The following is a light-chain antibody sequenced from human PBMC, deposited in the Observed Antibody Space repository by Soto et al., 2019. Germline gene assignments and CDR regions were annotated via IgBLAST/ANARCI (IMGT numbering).Light chain of an antibody. CDR2: ETS. CDR1: QSVSSS. Sequence: EIVLTQSPATLSLSPGQRATLSCRASQSVSSSLAWYQQKLGQAPRLLIYETSNRAIGIPARFSGSGSGTDFTLTISSLEPEDFAIYYCQQRVNWPLTFGGGTKVEIK. J-gene: IGKJ4*01. V-gene: IGKV3-11*01. CDR3: QQRVNWPLT.